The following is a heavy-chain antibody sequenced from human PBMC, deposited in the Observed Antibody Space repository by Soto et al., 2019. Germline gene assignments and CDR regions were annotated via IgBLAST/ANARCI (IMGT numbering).Heavy chain of an antibody. J-gene: IGHJ5*02. D-gene: IGHD5-18*01. CDR2: IKQDGSEK. V-gene: IGHV3-7*01. CDR1: GFTFSSYW. Sequence: PGGSLRLSCAASGFTFSSYWMSWVRQAPGKGLGWVANIKQDGSEKYYVDSVKGRFTISRDNAKNSLYLQMNSLRAEDTAVYYCARDRAGYSYGYDWFDPWGQGTLVTVSS. CDR3: ARDRAGYSYGYDWFDP.